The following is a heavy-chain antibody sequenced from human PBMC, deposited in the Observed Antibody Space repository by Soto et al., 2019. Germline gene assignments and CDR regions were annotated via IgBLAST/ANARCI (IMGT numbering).Heavy chain of an antibody. D-gene: IGHD3-9*01. CDR1: GDSVSTNSGA. CDR3: ARAGSTMYRLHPHFDY. V-gene: IGHV6-1*01. CDR2: TFYRSRWYS. J-gene: IGHJ4*02. Sequence: GDSVSTNSGAWNWIRQSPSRGLEWLGRTFYRSRWYSDYADSVKGRININSDTSKNQFSLQLSSVTPEDTAVYYCARAGSTMYRLHPHFDYWGQGTLVTVSS.